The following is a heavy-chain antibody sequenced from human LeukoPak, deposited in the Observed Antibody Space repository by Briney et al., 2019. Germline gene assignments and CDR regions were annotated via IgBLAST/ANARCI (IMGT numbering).Heavy chain of an antibody. J-gene: IGHJ4*02. D-gene: IGHD3-22*01. Sequence: NPSETLSLTRTVSGGSISSYYWSWIRQPPGKGLEWIGYIYTSGSTNYNPSLKSRVTISVDTSKNQFSLKLSSVTAADTAVYYCASDYYDSSGFGYWGQGTLVTVSS. CDR3: ASDYYDSSGFGY. CDR2: IYTSGST. V-gene: IGHV4-4*09. CDR1: GGSISSYY.